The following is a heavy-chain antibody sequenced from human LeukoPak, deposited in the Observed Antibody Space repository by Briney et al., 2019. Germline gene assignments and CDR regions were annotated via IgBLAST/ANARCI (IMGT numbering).Heavy chain of an antibody. D-gene: IGHD5-18*01. CDR3: AKGNGYSYGRYYFDY. J-gene: IGHJ4*02. Sequence: GGSLRLSCAASGFTFSSYAMGWVRQAPGKGLECVSAITASGGNTYYADSVKGRFTISRDNSKNTLYLQVNSLRAEDTAVYYCAKGNGYSYGRYYFDYWGQGTLVTVSS. CDR2: ITASGGNT. CDR1: GFTFSSYA. V-gene: IGHV3-23*01.